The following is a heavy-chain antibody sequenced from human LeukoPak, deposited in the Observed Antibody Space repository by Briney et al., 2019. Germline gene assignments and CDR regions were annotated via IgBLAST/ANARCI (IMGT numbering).Heavy chain of an antibody. V-gene: IGHV1-18*01. Sequence: ASVKVSCKASGYTFTSYGISWVRQAPGQGLEWMGWISAYNGNTNYAQKLQGRVTMTTDTSTSTAYMELRSLRSDDTAVYYCARRLDYFDINGYHTLDYWGQGTLVTVSS. CDR2: ISAYNGNT. CDR3: ARRLDYFDINGYHTLDY. D-gene: IGHD3-22*01. J-gene: IGHJ4*02. CDR1: GYTFTSYG.